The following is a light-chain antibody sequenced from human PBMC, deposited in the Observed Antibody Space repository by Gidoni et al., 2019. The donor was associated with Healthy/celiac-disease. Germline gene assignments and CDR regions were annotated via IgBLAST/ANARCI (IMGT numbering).Light chain of an antibody. CDR2: AAS. Sequence: ENQRTQSPSSLSASVGDRVTITCRASQSISSYLNWYQQKPGKAPKLLIYAASSLQSGVPSRFSGSGSGTDFTLTISSLQPEDFATYYCQQSYSTRWTFGQXTKVEIK. J-gene: IGKJ1*01. V-gene: IGKV1-39*01. CDR3: QQSYSTRWT. CDR1: QSISSY.